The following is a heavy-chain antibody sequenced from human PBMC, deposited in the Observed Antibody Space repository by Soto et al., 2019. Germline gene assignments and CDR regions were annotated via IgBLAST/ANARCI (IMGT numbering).Heavy chain of an antibody. Sequence: ASVKVSCKASGYTFTSYAISWVRQAPGQGLEWMGWINVYNGNTKYAQKFQGRVTMTTDTSTSTVYMELRSLTSDDTAVYYCARDGVAAPTGISGFRGPGPLVTVSS. V-gene: IGHV1-18*01. J-gene: IGHJ4*02. CDR2: INVYNGNT. CDR1: GYTFTSYA. D-gene: IGHD2-8*01. CDR3: ARDGVAAPTGISGF.